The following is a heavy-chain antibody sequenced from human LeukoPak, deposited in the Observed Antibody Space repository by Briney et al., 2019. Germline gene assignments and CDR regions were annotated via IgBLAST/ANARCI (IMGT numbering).Heavy chain of an antibody. V-gene: IGHV1-3*01. CDR3: ARDVALRYCSSTSCHAPAFDI. CDR1: GYTFTSYA. D-gene: IGHD2-2*01. Sequence: ASVKVSCRASGYTFTSYAMHWVRQAPGQRLEWMGWINAGNGNTKYSQKFQGRVTITRDTSASTAYMELSSLRSEDTAVYYCARDVALRYCSSTSCHAPAFDIWGQGTMVTVSS. J-gene: IGHJ3*02. CDR2: INAGNGNT.